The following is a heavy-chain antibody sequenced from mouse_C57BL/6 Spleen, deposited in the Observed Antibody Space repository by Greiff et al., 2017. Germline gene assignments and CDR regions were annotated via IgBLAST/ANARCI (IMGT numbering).Heavy chain of an antibody. CDR2: INPSTGGT. CDR3: APIYDGSFAY. J-gene: IGHJ3*01. D-gene: IGHD2-3*01. CDR1: GYSFTGYY. Sequence: EVKLQESGPELVKPGASVKISCKASGYSFTGYYMNWVKQSPEKSLEWIGEINPSTGGTTYNQKFKAKATLTVDKSSSTAYMQLKSLTSEDSAVYYCAPIYDGSFAYWGQGTLVTVSA. V-gene: IGHV1-42*01.